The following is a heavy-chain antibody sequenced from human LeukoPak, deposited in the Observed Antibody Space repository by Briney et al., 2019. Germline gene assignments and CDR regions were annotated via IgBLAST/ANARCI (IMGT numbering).Heavy chain of an antibody. Sequence: PGGSLRLSCAASGFTFSSYGMNWVRQAPGKGLEWVSYINSSGSTIYYADSVKGRFTISRDNAKNSLYLRMNSLGAEDTAVYYCAELGITMIGGVWGKGTTVTISS. J-gene: IGHJ6*04. CDR1: GFTFSSYG. D-gene: IGHD3-10*02. V-gene: IGHV3-48*03. CDR3: AELGITMIGGV. CDR2: INSSGSTI.